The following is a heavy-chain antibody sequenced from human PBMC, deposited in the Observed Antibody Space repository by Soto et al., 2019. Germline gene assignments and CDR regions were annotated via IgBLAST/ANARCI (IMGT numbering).Heavy chain of an antibody. Sequence: PGGSLRLSCTASGFTFGDYAMSWFRQAPGKGLEWVGFIRSKAYGGTTEYAASVKGRFTISRDDSKSIAYLQMNSLKTEDTAVYYCTRVEELSDYYYYGMDVWGQGTTVTVSS. J-gene: IGHJ6*02. V-gene: IGHV3-49*03. CDR3: TRVEELSDYYYYGMDV. D-gene: IGHD1-26*01. CDR2: IRSKAYGGTT. CDR1: GFTFGDYA.